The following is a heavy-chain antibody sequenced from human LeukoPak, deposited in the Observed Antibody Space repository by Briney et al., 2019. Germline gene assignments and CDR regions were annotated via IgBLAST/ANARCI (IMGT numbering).Heavy chain of an antibody. V-gene: IGHV1-69*05. D-gene: IGHD6-13*01. CDR1: GGTFSSYA. CDR3: ARARRVGDFGSSWYYYYYYMDV. Sequence: ASVKVSCKASGGTFSSYAISWVRQAPGQGLEWMGGIIPIFGTANYAQKFQGRVTITTDESTSTAYMELSSLRSEDTAVYYCARARRVGDFGSSWYYYYYYMDVWGKGTTVTVSS. J-gene: IGHJ6*03. CDR2: IIPIFGTA.